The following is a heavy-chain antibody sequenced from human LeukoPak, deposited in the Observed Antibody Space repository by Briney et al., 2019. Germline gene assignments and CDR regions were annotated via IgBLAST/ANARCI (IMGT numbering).Heavy chain of an antibody. CDR1: GFTFSSYA. CDR3: AKDGRSYDYVWGFYY. CDR2: ISGSGGST. D-gene: IGHD3-16*01. Sequence: GGPLRLSCAASGFTFSSYAMSRVRQAPGKGLEWVSAISGSGGSTYYADSVKGRFTISRDNSKNTVYLKMNSLRAEDTAVYYCAKDGRSYDYVWGFYYWGQGTLVTVSS. J-gene: IGHJ4*02. V-gene: IGHV3-23*01.